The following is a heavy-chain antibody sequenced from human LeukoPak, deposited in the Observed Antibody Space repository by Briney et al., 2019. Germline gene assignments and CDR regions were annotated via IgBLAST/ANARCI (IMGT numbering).Heavy chain of an antibody. V-gene: IGHV4-39*01. D-gene: IGHD3-22*01. CDR1: GGSISSSSYY. CDR2: IYYSGST. CDR3: ASWGYYYDSSGFWFDP. J-gene: IGHJ5*02. Sequence: PSETLSLTCTVSGGSISSSSYYWGWIRQPPGKGLEWIGSIYYSGSTYYNPSLKSRVTISVDTSKNQFSLKLSSVTAADTAVYYCASWGYYYDSSGFWFDPWAREPWSPSPQ.